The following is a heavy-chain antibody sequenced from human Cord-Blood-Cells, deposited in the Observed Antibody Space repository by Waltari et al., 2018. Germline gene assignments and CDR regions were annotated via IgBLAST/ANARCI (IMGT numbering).Heavy chain of an antibody. CDR3: ARGGCSSTSCYYFDY. D-gene: IGHD2-2*01. CDR1: GGSFSGYY. Sequence: QVQLQQWGAGRLKPSETLSLTCAVYGGSFSGYYWSWIRQPPGKGLEWIGEINHSGSTNYNPSLKSRVTISVDTSKNQFSLKLSSVTAADTAVYYCARGGCSSTSCYYFDYWGQGTLVTVSS. CDR2: INHSGST. V-gene: IGHV4-34*01. J-gene: IGHJ4*02.